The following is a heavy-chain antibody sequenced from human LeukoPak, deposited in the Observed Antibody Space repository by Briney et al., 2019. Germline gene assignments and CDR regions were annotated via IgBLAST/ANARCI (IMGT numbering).Heavy chain of an antibody. CDR3: ARLRITMIVAVIPNAFDI. CDR2: IYYSGST. CDR1: GGSVSSGSYY. J-gene: IGHJ3*02. Sequence: SETLSLTCTVSGGSVSSGSYYWSWIRQPPGKGLEWIGYIYYSGSTNYNPSLKSRVTISVDTSKNQFSLKLSSVTAADTAVYYCARLRITMIVAVIPNAFDIWGQGTMVTVSS. D-gene: IGHD3-22*01. V-gene: IGHV4-61*01.